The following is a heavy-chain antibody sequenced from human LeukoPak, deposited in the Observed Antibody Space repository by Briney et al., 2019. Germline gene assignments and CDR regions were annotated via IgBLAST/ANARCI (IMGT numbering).Heavy chain of an antibody. V-gene: IGHV3-23*01. CDR1: GFTFSSYA. CDR2: ISGSGGST. CDR3: GRQLAAAGRGGSYYYYYMDV. J-gene: IGHJ6*03. Sequence: GGSLRLSCAASGFTFSSYAMSWVRQAPGKGLEWVSAISGSGGSTYYADSVKGRFTISRDNSKNTLSLQMNSLRAEDTAVYYCGRQLAAAGRGGSYYYYYMDVWGKGTTVTVSS. D-gene: IGHD6-13*01.